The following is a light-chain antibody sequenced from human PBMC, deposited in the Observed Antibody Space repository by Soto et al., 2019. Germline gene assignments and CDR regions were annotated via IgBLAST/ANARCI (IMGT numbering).Light chain of an antibody. CDR1: QSIATS. Sequence: DIQMTPSPSTLSASLGDRVTITFRSSQSIATSLNWYQHKPGKAPKVLIYDTSTLQSGVPSRFSDSGSGTDFTLTISSLQPEDFATYYCQQTYSTPTFGKGTRLEIK. CDR2: DTS. CDR3: QQTYSTPT. J-gene: IGKJ5*01. V-gene: IGKV1-39*01.